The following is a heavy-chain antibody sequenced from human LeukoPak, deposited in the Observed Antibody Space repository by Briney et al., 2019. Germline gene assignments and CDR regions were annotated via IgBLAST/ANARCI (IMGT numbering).Heavy chain of an antibody. D-gene: IGHD1-26*01. CDR2: IYYSGST. Sequence: SETLSLTCTVSGGSISSYYWSWIRQHPGRGLEWIGYIYYSGSTYYNPSLKSRVTISVDTSKNQFSLKLSSVTAADTAVYYCARHEDMGASDYWGQGTLVTVSS. V-gene: IGHV4-59*06. CDR3: ARHEDMGASDY. J-gene: IGHJ4*02. CDR1: GGSISSYY.